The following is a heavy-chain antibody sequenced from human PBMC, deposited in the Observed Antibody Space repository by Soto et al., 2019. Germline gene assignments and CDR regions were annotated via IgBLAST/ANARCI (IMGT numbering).Heavy chain of an antibody. CDR2: IIPIFGTA. CDR3: AIDALYCRADCYDY. D-gene: IGHD2-21*02. J-gene: IGHJ4*02. CDR1: GGTFSSYA. V-gene: IGHV1-69*13. Sequence: SVKVSCKASGGTFSSYAISWVRQAPGQGLEWMGGIIPIFGTANYAQKFQGRVTITADESTSTAYMELSSLRSEDTAVYYCAIDALYCRADCYDYWGPGPLVTLSS.